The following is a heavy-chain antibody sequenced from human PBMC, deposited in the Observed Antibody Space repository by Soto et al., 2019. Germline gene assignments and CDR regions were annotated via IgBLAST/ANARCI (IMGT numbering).Heavy chain of an antibody. D-gene: IGHD3-3*01. V-gene: IGHV1-18*04. CDR1: GYTFTSYG. CDR2: ISAYNGNT. J-gene: IGHJ5*02. CDR3: ARSNYYDSWSAYYNWFDP. Sequence: ASVKVSCKASGYTFTSYGISWVRQAPGQGLEWMGWISAYNGNTNYAQKLQGRVTMTTDTSTSTAYMELRSLRSDDTAVYYCARSNYYDSWSAYYNWFDPWGQGTLVTVSS.